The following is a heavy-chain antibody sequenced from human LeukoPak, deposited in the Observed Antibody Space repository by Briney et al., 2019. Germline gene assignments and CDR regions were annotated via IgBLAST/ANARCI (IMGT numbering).Heavy chain of an antibody. V-gene: IGHV4-39*01. CDR1: GGSISNTNYY. CDR3: ARRPPWWQDPAIPLHI. Sequence: PSETLSLTCTVSGGSISNTNYYWGWIRQPPGKGLEWIGHMYYRGGTSYNSSLKSRVTISVDTSKNQSSLKLTSVTASDTAMYYCARRPPWWQDPAIPLHIWGQGTLVTVSS. CDR2: MYYRGGT. D-gene: IGHD2-15*01. J-gene: IGHJ3*02.